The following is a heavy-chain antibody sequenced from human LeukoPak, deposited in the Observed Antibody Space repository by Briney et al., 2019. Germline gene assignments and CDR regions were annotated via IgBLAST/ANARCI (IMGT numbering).Heavy chain of an antibody. Sequence: SETLSLTCTVSGGSISSYYWSWIRQPPGKGLEWIGYIYYRGSTKYNPSLKSRVTISVDKSKNQFSLKLSSVTAADTAVYYCARDNSVGDTAWWFDPWGQGTLVTVSS. V-gene: IGHV4-59*01. CDR1: GGSISSYY. J-gene: IGHJ5*02. CDR3: ARDNSVGDTAWWFDP. CDR2: IYYRGST. D-gene: IGHD1-26*01.